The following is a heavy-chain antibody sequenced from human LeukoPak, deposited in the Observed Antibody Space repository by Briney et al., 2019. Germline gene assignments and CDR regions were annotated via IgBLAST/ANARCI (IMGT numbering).Heavy chain of an antibody. J-gene: IGHJ4*02. CDR2: IYHSGST. V-gene: IGHV4-38-2*01. CDR3: ARRDGYNGIFDY. D-gene: IGHD5-24*01. Sequence: PSETLSLTCAVSGYSISSGYHWGWIRQPPGKGLEWIGSIYHSGSTYYNPSLKSRVTISVDTSKNQFSLKLSSVTAADTAVYYCARRDGYNGIFDYWGQGTLVTVSS. CDR1: GYSISSGYH.